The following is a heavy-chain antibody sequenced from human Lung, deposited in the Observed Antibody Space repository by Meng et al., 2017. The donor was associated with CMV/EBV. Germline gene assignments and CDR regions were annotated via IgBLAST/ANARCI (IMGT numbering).Heavy chain of an antibody. CDR1: GGSISSSSYY. CDR3: AREGGLVLRFLEWLPNNDAFDI. D-gene: IGHD3-3*01. CDR2: VFHTGAT. J-gene: IGHJ3*02. V-gene: IGHV4-31*03. Sequence: LRLSCTVSGGSISSSSYYWSWIRQHPGKGPEWIGYVFHTGATYYSPSLNSRLTLSLDTSKNQFSLKLSSVTAADTAVYYCAREGGLVLRFLEWLPNNDAFDIWGQGXMVTVSS.